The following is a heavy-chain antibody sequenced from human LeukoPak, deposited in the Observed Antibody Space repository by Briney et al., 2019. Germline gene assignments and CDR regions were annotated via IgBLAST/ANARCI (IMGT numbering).Heavy chain of an antibody. CDR3: ARDEMSSGSYYYYYMDV. CDR1: GFTFSSYA. D-gene: IGHD1-26*01. V-gene: IGHV3-30*04. J-gene: IGHJ6*03. CDR2: ISYDGSNK. Sequence: GGSLRLSCAASGFTFSSYAMHWVRQAPGKGLEWVAVISYDGSNKYYADSVKGRFTISRDNSKNTLYLQMNSLRAEDTAVYYCARDEMSSGSYYYYYMDVWGKGTTVTVSS.